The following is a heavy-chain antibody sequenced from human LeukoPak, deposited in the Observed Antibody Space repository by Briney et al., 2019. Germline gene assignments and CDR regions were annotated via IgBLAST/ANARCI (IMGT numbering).Heavy chain of an antibody. V-gene: IGHV3-7*01. CDR3: ARGQYYYDSSGHFYFDY. CDR2: IKQDGREK. CDR1: GFASSVFL. D-gene: IGHD3-22*01. J-gene: IGHJ4*02. Sequence: GGSLRLPCAAFGFASSVFLMSWVRQAPGKGLEWVANIKQDGREKHYADSVRGRFTISRDNAQNSLYLQMNGLSAADTAVYYCARGQYYYDSSGHFYFDYWGQGTLVTVSS.